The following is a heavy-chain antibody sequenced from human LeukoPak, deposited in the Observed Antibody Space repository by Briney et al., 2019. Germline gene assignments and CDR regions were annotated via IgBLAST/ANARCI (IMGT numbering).Heavy chain of an antibody. V-gene: IGHV3-74*01. CDR3: VRGGFGHAMDV. CDR2: INNDGSGT. CDR1: RFTFSSYW. Sequence: PGGSLRLSCAASRFTFSSYWMHWVRQAPGKGLVWVSVINNDGSGTNYADSVKGRSTISRDNAKNTLYLQMTSLGAEDTAVYYCVRGGFGHAMDVWGQGTTVTVSS. D-gene: IGHD3-10*01. J-gene: IGHJ6*02.